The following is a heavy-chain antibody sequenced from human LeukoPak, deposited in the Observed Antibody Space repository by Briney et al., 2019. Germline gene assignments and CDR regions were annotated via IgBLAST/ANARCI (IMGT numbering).Heavy chain of an antibody. D-gene: IGHD5-24*01. V-gene: IGHV4-4*07. CDR3: ARDSRENYFDY. CDR2: IYPSGST. Sequence: SETLSLTCTVSGGSISSYYWTWIRQPAGKGLEWVGRIYPSGSTNYNPSLKSRVTVSVDTSKNQFSLKLSSVTAADTAVYFCARDSRENYFDYWGQGTLVTVSS. J-gene: IGHJ4*02. CDR1: GGSISSYY.